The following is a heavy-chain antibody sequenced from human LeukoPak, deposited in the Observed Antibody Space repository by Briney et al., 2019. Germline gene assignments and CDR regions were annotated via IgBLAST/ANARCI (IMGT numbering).Heavy chain of an antibody. D-gene: IGHD1-26*01. Sequence: PGGSLRLSCAASGFTFDDYAMHWVRQAPGKGLEWVSLISGDGGSTYYADSVEGRFTISRDNSKNSLNLQMNSLRTEDTALYYCAKGDSGSYYLGAHWGQGTLVTVSS. V-gene: IGHV3-43*02. CDR3: AKGDSGSYYLGAH. CDR2: ISGDGGST. J-gene: IGHJ4*02. CDR1: GFTFDDYA.